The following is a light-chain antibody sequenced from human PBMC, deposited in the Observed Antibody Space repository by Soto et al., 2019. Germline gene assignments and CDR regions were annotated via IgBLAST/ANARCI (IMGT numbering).Light chain of an antibody. V-gene: IGKV3-15*01. CDR1: QSVSSN. CDR2: GAS. Sequence: EIVMTQSPATLSVSPGDTATLSWRASQSVSSNLAWYEQKPVQAPRLLVYGASTRATGIPARFSGSGSGTEFTLTISSLQSEDFAVYYCQQYNNWPPWTFGQGTKVDI. J-gene: IGKJ1*01. CDR3: QQYNNWPPWT.